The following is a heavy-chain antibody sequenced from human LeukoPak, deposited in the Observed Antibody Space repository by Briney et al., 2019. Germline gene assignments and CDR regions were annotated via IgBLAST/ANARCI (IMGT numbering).Heavy chain of an antibody. CDR3: ARDRGTYSSSWYFDY. V-gene: IGHV3-7*03. CDR1: GFTFSTYW. CDR2: IKQDGGEK. Sequence: GGSLRLSCAASGFTFSTYWMSWVRQIPGKGLEWVANIKQDGGEKDYVDSVKGRFTISRDNAENSLYLQMNSLRAEDTALYYCARDRGTYSSSWYFDYWGQGTMVTVSS. J-gene: IGHJ4*03. D-gene: IGHD6-13*01.